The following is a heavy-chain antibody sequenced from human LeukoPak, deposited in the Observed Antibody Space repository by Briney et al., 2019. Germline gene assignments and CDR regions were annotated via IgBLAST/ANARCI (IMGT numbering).Heavy chain of an antibody. CDR3: ARETTGLRFLEWSFDY. V-gene: IGHV3-7*01. CDR2: IKQDGSEK. Sequence: QAGGSLRLSCAASGFTFSSYWMSWVRQAPGKGLEWVANIKQDGSEKYYVDSVKGRFTISRDNAKNSLYLQMNSLRAEDTAVYYCARETTGLRFLEWSFDYWGQGTLVTVSS. CDR1: GFTFSSYW. J-gene: IGHJ4*02. D-gene: IGHD3-3*01.